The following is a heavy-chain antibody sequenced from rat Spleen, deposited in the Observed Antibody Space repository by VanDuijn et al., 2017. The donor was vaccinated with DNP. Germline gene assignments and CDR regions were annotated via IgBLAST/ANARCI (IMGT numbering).Heavy chain of an antibody. V-gene: IGHV5S23*01. CDR2: ISPDGDRT. D-gene: IGHD1-11*01. CDR3: TRPRGSYGGYRVDA. CDR1: GFTFSNYD. Sequence: EVQLVESGENLVQPGRSLKLSCEASGFTFSNYDMAWVRQAPTKGLEWVALISPDGDRTYYRDSVKGRFTVSRNNAENTLHLQMDSLRSEETATYYCTRPRGSYGGYRVDAWGQGISVSVSS. J-gene: IGHJ4*01.